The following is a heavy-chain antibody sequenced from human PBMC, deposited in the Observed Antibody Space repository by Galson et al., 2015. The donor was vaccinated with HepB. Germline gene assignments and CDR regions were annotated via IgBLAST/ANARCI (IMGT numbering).Heavy chain of an antibody. D-gene: IGHD1-26*01. Sequence: SVKVSCKASGGTFSSYAISWVRQAPGQGLEWMGGIIPIFGTANYAQKFQGRVTITADESTSTAYMELSSLRSEDTAVYYCASRGPVGATRNWFDPWGQGTLVTVSS. CDR1: GGTFSSYA. CDR2: IIPIFGTA. V-gene: IGHV1-69*13. J-gene: IGHJ5*02. CDR3: ASRGPVGATRNWFDP.